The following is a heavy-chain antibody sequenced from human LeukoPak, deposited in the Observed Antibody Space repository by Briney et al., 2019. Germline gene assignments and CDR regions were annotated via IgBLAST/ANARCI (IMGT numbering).Heavy chain of an antibody. V-gene: IGHV3-43*01. Sequence: PGGSLRLSSAASGFTFARFTIHWVRQTPGNGLEWVSLINRRGHTFYADTVKGRFTISRDNSRNSVFLQMNSLRPEDTALYHCAKEVDCPSDCLFFHSWGQGTLVTVSS. J-gene: IGHJ4*02. D-gene: IGHD2-21*02. CDR2: INRRGHT. CDR3: AKEVDCPSDCLFFHS. CDR1: GFTFARFT.